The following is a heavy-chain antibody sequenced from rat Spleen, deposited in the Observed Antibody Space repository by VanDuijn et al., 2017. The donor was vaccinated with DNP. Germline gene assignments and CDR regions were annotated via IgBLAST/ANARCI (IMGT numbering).Heavy chain of an antibody. J-gene: IGHJ1*01. CDR1: GFTFSKYG. V-gene: IGHV5S13*01. D-gene: IGHD1-6*01. CDR2: IKTDGGST. Sequence: EVQLVETGGGLVQPGRSLKLSCIASGFTFSKYGMAWVRQAPTKGLEGVASIKTDGGSTYYSDSVKGRYTISRDNAKNTLYLQMNSLRSEDTATYYCARRGYYGSYWYFDFWGPGTMVTVSS. CDR3: ARRGYYGSYWYFDF.